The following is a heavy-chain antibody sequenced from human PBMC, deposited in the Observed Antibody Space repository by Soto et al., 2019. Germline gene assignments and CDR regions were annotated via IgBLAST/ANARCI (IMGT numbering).Heavy chain of an antibody. J-gene: IGHJ5*02. D-gene: IGHD2-15*01. CDR3: ARWGASSKWFAP. CDR2: IGYSGAT. V-gene: IGHV4-31*03. Sequence: TLSLTCTFSGGSITSGGSFCSWIRQHPGKGPEWIAFIGYSGATSYNPSLARRFTISADTYKSQFSLNLRSVTAADTAVYYCARWGASSKWFAPWVHGTLVTGS. CDR1: GGSITSGGSF.